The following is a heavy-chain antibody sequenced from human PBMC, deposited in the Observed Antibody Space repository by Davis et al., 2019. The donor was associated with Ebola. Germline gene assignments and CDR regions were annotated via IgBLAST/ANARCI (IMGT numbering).Heavy chain of an antibody. Sequence: ASVKVSCKASGYTFTSYGISWVRQVPGQGLEWMGWISAYNGNTNYAQKLQGRVTMTTDTSTSTAYMELRSLRSDDTAVYYCARDNRGGSGQQLVRSYYGMDVWGQGTTVTVSS. CDR1: GYTFTSYG. CDR2: ISAYNGNT. CDR3: ARDNRGGSGQQLVRSYYGMDV. D-gene: IGHD6-13*01. V-gene: IGHV1-18*01. J-gene: IGHJ6*02.